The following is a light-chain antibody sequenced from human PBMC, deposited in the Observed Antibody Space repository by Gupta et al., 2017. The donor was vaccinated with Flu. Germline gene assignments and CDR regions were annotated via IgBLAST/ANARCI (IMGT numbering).Light chain of an antibody. CDR1: SSDVGSYNL. Sequence: QSALTQPASVSGSPGQSITISCTGTSSDVGSYNLVSWYQHHPGEAPRVIIYQGNKRPSGVSNRFSGSKSGNTASLTISGLQTEDEGDYYCCSDAGSNTLIFGGGTKLTVL. J-gene: IGLJ2*01. CDR3: CSDAGSNTLI. V-gene: IGLV2-23*01. CDR2: QGN.